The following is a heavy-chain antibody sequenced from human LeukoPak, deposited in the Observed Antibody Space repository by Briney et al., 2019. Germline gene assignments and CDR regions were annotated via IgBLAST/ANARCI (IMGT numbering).Heavy chain of an antibody. CDR2: SYYSGTT. CDR3: ARGPPRSYDIGAQPGWFDP. CDR1: GGSVSSYY. Sequence: SETLSLTCTVSGGSVSSYYWSWIRQPPGKGLEWIGFSYYSGTTKYNPSLKSRVTISVDTSKNQFSLKLSSVTAADTAVYYCARGPPRSYDIGAQPGWFDPWGQGTLVTVSS. V-gene: IGHV4-59*02. D-gene: IGHD3-22*01. J-gene: IGHJ5*02.